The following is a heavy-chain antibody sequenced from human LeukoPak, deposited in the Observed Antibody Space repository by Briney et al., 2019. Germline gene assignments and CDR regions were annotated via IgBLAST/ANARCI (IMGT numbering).Heavy chain of an antibody. CDR3: ARDLSIVGATDAFDI. J-gene: IGHJ3*02. CDR1: GFTFSSYS. CDR2: ISSSSSYI. D-gene: IGHD1-26*01. Sequence: GGSLRLSCAASGFTFSSYSMNWVRQAPGKGLEWVSSISSSSSYIYYADSVKGRFTISRDNAKNSLYLQMNSLRAEDTAVYYCARDLSIVGATDAFDIWGQGTMVTVSS. V-gene: IGHV3-21*01.